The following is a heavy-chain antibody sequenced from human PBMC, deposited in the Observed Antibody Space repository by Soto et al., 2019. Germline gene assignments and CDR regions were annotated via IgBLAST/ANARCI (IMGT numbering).Heavy chain of an antibody. Sequence: PVGSLRLSCSASGFTFSSYDMRWVRQGTGKGLEWVSAIGTTGDTYYAGSVKGRFTISRENAKNSLYLQMNSLRAGDTAIYFCARAIGPTLFDYWGQGTLVTVSS. CDR1: GFTFSSYD. V-gene: IGHV3-13*04. CDR2: IGTTGDT. D-gene: IGHD3-22*01. CDR3: ARAIGPTLFDY. J-gene: IGHJ4*02.